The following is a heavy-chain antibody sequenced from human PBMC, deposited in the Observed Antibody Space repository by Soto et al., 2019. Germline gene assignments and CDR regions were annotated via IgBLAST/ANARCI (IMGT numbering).Heavy chain of an antibody. CDR3: ARPNYYDSSGYLVPDAFDI. CDR1: GFTFSSYA. J-gene: IGHJ3*02. CDR2: ISYDGSNK. V-gene: IGHV3-30-3*01. D-gene: IGHD3-22*01. Sequence: XGSLRLSCSASGFTFSSYAMHWVRQAPGKGLDWVAVISYDGSNKYYADSVKGRFTISRDNSKNTLYLQMNSLRAEDTAVYYCARPNYYDSSGYLVPDAFDIWGQGTMVTVSS.